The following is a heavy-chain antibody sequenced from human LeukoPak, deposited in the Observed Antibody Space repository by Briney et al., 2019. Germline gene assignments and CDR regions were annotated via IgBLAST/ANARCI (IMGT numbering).Heavy chain of an antibody. J-gene: IGHJ3*02. Sequence: GSSVKVSCKASGYTFTSYGISWVRQAPGQGLEWMGWISAYNGNTNYAQKLQGRVTMTTDTSTSTAYMELRSLRSDDTAVYYCARLTAAGTPGHAFDIWGQGTMVTVSS. D-gene: IGHD6-13*01. V-gene: IGHV1-18*01. CDR2: ISAYNGNT. CDR3: ARLTAAGTPGHAFDI. CDR1: GYTFTSYG.